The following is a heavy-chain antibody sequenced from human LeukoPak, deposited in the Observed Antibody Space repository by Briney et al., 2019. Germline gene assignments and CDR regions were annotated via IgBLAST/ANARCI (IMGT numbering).Heavy chain of an antibody. V-gene: IGHV3-23*01. Sequence: GGTLRLSCAAPGFTFSSYGMSWVRQAPGKGLEWVSAISGSGGSTYYADSVKGRFSISRDNSKNTLYLQMNSLRAEDTAVYYCAKRGVRGVSRSWFDPWGQGTLVTVSS. CDR1: GFTFSSYG. CDR3: AKRGVRGVSRSWFDP. J-gene: IGHJ5*02. D-gene: IGHD3-10*01. CDR2: ISGSGGST.